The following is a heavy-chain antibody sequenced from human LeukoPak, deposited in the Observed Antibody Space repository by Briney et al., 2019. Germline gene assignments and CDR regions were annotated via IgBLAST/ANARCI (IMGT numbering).Heavy chain of an antibody. CDR3: ARGRPAWGYPKLDY. V-gene: IGHV4-59*01. CDR1: GGSISSYY. J-gene: IGHJ4*02. CDR2: IYYSGST. D-gene: IGHD2-15*01. Sequence: SETLSLTCTVSGGSISSYYWSWIRQPPGKGLEWIGYIYYSGSTNYNPSLKSRVTISVDTSKNQFSLKLSSVTAADTAVYYCARGRPAWGYPKLDYWGQGTLVTVSS.